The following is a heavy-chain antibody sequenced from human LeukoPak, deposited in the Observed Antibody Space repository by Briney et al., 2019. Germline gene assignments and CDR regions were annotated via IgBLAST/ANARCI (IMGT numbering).Heavy chain of an antibody. D-gene: IGHD3-3*01. CDR3: AKDFGWK. J-gene: IGHJ4*02. CDR2: ISGSGYST. Sequence: GGSLRLSCSASGFTFSNYAMTWVRQAPGKGLQWVASISGSGYSTHYADSVKGRFTISRDNSKNTLSLQMNSLRAEDTALYYCAKDFGWKWGPGTLVSASS. V-gene: IGHV3-23*01. CDR1: GFTFSNYA.